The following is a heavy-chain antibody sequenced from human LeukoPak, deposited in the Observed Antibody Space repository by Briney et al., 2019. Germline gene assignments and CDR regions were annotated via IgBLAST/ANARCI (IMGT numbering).Heavy chain of an antibody. CDR3: ARHADSGSGYYDY. D-gene: IGHD3-3*01. V-gene: IGHV4-59*08. J-gene: IGHJ4*02. Sequence: PSETLSLTCTVSGGSISAHYWSWIRQPPGKGLEWIAYIYYSGHTNYNPSLRSRVSISVYTSQNHFSLSLSSVTAADTAAYFCARHADSGSGYYDYWGQGVLVTVPS. CDR2: IYYSGHT. CDR1: GGSISAHY.